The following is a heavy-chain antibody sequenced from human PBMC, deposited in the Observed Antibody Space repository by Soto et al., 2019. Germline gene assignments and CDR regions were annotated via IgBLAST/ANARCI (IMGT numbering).Heavy chain of an antibody. CDR3: ARESGYGSGSSVSHHLDF. CDR2: IKFDGSAK. Sequence: EVQLVESGGGLVEPGGSQRLSCAASGFTFIYYWMSWIRQAPGRGREWVATIKFDGSAKKYVDSVMGRFTISRDNAKNSVYLQMSSLSAEDTAVYYCARESGYGSGSSVSHHLDFWGQGTLVSV. D-gene: IGHD3-10*01. CDR1: GFTFIYYW. J-gene: IGHJ4*02. V-gene: IGHV3-7*01.